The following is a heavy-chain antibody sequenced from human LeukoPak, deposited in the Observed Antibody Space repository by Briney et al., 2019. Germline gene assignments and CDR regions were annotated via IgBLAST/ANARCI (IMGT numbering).Heavy chain of an antibody. D-gene: IGHD2-2*01. CDR1: GFTFSSYS. V-gene: IGHV3-21*04. Sequence: SGGSLRLSCAASGFTFSSYSMNWVRQAPGKGLEWVSSISSSSSYIYYADSVKGRFTISRDNAKNSLYLQMNSLRAEDTAVYYCAKEDCSSTSCYYRYFDLWGRGTLVTVSS. CDR2: ISSSSSYI. CDR3: AKEDCSSTSCYYRYFDL. J-gene: IGHJ2*01.